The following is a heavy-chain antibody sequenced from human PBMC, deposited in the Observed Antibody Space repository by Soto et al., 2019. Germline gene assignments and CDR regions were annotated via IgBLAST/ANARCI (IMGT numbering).Heavy chain of an antibody. Sequence: QVQLVQSGAEVKKPGASVKVSCKASGYTFTDYGISWVRQAPGQGLEWMGWISPYTGDTKYPQRLQGRVTLTADNSTSPAYMELRSLKSDDTAVYYCAKTGGWNWFDPWGQGTLVSVSS. CDR2: ISPYTGDT. V-gene: IGHV1-18*01. J-gene: IGHJ5*02. CDR1: GYTFTDYG. CDR3: AKTGGWNWFDP. D-gene: IGHD6-19*01.